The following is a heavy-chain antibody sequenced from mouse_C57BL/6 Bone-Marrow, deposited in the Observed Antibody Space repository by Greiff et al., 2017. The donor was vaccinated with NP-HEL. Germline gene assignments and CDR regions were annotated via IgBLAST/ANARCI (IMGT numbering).Heavy chain of an antibody. CDR2: IDPSDSYT. J-gene: IGHJ2*01. CDR3: AHDYADY. D-gene: IGHD2-4*01. CDR1: GYTFTSYW. V-gene: IGHV1-59*01. Sequence: QVQLQQPGAELVRPGTSVKLSCKASGYTFTSYWMHWVKQRPGQGLEWIGVIDPSDSYTNYNQKFMGKATLTVDTSSSTAYMQLSSLTSEDSAVYYCAHDYADYWGQGTTLTVSS.